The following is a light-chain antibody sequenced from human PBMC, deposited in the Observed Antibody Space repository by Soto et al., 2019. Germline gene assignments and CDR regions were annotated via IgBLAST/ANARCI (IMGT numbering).Light chain of an antibody. CDR2: EVS. J-gene: IGLJ1*01. CDR3: AAWDATLDGYV. V-gene: IGLV2-8*01. Sequence: QSVLTQPPSASGSPGQSVTISCTGTSSDLGGHNYVSWYQQHPGKAPKLMIYEVSKRPSGVPDRFSGSRSGTSASLAISGLQSEGEADYYCAAWDATLDGYVFGTGTKVTVL. CDR1: SSDLGGHNY.